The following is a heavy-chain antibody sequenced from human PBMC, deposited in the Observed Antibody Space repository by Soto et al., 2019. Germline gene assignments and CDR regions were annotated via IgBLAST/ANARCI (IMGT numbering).Heavy chain of an antibody. V-gene: IGHV4-31*03. CDR2: IYYSGST. CDR3: ARDSLVPNYYYYGMDV. J-gene: IGHJ6*02. D-gene: IGHD2-2*01. CDR1: GGSISSGGYY. Sequence: QVQLQESGPGLVKPSQTLSLTCTVSGGSISSGGYYWSWIRQHPGKGVEWIGYIYYSGSTYYNPSLKSRVTISVDTSKNQFTLKLSSVTAADTAVYYCARDSLVPNYYYYGMDVWGQGTTVTVSS.